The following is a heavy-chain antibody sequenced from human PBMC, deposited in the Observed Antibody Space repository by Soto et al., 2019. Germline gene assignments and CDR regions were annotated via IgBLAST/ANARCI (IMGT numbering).Heavy chain of an antibody. CDR3: ARESEDLTSNFDY. J-gene: IGHJ4*02. V-gene: IGHV3-21*06. Sequence: GGSLRLSCAASGFTFSKYDMHWVRQAPGKGLEWVSSISSTTNYIYYGDSMKGRFTISRDNAKNSLYLEMNSLRAEDTAVYYCARESEDLTSNFDYWGQGTLVTVSS. CDR1: GFTFSKYD. CDR2: ISSTTNYI.